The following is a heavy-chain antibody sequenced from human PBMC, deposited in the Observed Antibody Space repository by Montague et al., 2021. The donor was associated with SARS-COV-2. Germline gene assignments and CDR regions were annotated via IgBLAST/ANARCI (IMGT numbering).Heavy chain of an antibody. D-gene: IGHD2-15*01. CDR3: ALASGSCYFPL. Sequence: SETLSLTCGVSGGSFIPYEWTWMRQPPGKGLEWIGESNFKGITNYTPSLKSRVTISGDTSKKQFSLILKNVTAADTAVYYCALASGSCYFPLWGQGSLVTVSS. CDR1: GGSFIPYE. J-gene: IGHJ4*02. CDR2: SNFKGIT. V-gene: IGHV4-34*01.